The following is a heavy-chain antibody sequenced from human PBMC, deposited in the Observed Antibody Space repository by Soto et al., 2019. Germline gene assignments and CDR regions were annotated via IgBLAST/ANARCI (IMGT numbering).Heavy chain of an antibody. CDR1: GGSISSSY. CDR2: IYYSGST. Sequence: SETLTLTCTVSGGSISSSYWSWIRQHPGKGLEWIGYIYYSGSTYYNPSLKSRVTISVDTSKNQFSLKLSSVTAADTAVYYCASSSWAVNTIDYWGQGTLVTVSS. J-gene: IGHJ4*02. D-gene: IGHD4-17*01. CDR3: ASSSWAVNTIDY. V-gene: IGHV4-59*06.